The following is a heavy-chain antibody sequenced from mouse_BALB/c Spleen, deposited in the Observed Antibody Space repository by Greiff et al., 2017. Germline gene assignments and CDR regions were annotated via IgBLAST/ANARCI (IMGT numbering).Heavy chain of an antibody. D-gene: IGHD2-4*01. CDR3: ARDGGLRHFAY. CDR1: GFSLTSYG. Sequence: VKVVESGPGLVAPSQSLSITCTVSGFSLTSYGVHWVRQPPGKGLEWLGVIWAGGSTNYNSALMSRLSISKDNSKSQVFLKMNSLQTDDTAMYYCARDGGLRHFAYWGQGTLVTVSA. J-gene: IGHJ3*01. V-gene: IGHV2-9*02. CDR2: IWAGGST.